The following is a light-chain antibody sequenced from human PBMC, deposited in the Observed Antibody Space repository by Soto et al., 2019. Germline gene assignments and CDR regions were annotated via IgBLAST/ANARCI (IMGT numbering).Light chain of an antibody. CDR1: YSDVGSYN. CDR2: EVS. CDR3: GSYTDSDSPWV. V-gene: IGLV2-14*01. Sequence: QSALTQPAFVSGSPGQSITISCTGTYSDVGSYNVSWFQQHPGKAPQLIIYEVSNRPLGISNRFSASKSGNTASLTISGLQAEDEADYYCGSYTDSDSPWVFGGGTKLTVL. J-gene: IGLJ3*02.